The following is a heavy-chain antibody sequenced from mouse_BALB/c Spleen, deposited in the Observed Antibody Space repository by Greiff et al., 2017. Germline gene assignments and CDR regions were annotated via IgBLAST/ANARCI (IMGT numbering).Heavy chain of an antibody. V-gene: IGHV1-4*01. Sequence: VQLQQSGADLARPGASVKMSCKASGYTFTSYTMHWVKQRPGQGLEWIGYINPSSGYTNYNQKFKDKATLTADKSSSTAYMQLSSLTSEDSAVYYCARGGYGNYVYFDVWGAGTTVTVSS. CDR2: INPSSGYT. CDR1: GYTFTSYT. D-gene: IGHD2-1*01. CDR3: ARGGYGNYVYFDV. J-gene: IGHJ1*01.